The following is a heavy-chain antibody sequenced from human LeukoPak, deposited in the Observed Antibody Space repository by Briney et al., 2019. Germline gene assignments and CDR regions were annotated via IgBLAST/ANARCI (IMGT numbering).Heavy chain of an antibody. CDR2: IIPIFGTA. CDR1: GGTFSSYA. D-gene: IGHD2-15*01. J-gene: IGHJ5*02. CDR3: ATASLVVVAAKAFGDWFDP. Sequence: SVKVSCKASGGTFSSYAISWVRHAPGQGLEWMGGIIPIFGTANYAQKFQGRVTITADKSTSTAYMELSSLRSEDTAVYYCATASLVVVAAKAFGDWFDPWGQGTLVTVSS. V-gene: IGHV1-69*06.